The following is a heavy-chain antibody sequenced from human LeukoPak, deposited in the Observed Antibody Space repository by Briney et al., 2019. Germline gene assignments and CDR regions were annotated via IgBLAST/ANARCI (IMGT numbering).Heavy chain of an antibody. CDR1: GYSFTSYC. Sequence: GESLKISCKGSGYSFTSYCIGWVRQISGKGLEWIGIIYPGDSDTRYCPSFQGQVTISADKSIRTAYLQWSSLKASDTAMYYCANLRYYDFWSGYYMDVWGKGTTVTVSS. CDR3: ANLRYYDFWSGYYMDV. J-gene: IGHJ6*03. D-gene: IGHD3-3*01. V-gene: IGHV5-51*01. CDR2: IYPGDSDT.